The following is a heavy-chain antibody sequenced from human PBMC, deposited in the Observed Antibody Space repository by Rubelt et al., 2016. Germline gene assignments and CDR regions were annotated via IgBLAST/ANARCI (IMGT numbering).Heavy chain of an antibody. J-gene: IGHJ4*02. Sequence: QLQLQESGPGLVKPSETLSLTCSVSGGSISSSNHFWGWIRQPPGKGLEWIGSIHYSVGTFYNPSLTSRVTISVYTSKNQCSLKLSSVTAADTAVYYGARTSSGWYGHFDYWGQGTLVTVSS. CDR1: GGSISSSNHF. V-gene: IGHV4-39*07. CDR3: ARTSSGWYGHFDY. D-gene: IGHD6-19*01. CDR2: IHYSVGT.